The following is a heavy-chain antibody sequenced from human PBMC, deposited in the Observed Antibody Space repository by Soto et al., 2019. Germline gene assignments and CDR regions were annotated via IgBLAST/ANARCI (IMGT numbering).Heavy chain of an antibody. CDR2: ISGSGGST. Sequence: GGSLRLSCAASGFTFSSYAMSWVRQAPGKGLEWVSAISGSGGSTYYADSVKGRFTISRDNSKNTLYLQMNSLRAEDTAVYYCAKDPRGYSYGYAEDYWGQGTLVTVSS. V-gene: IGHV3-23*01. CDR3: AKDPRGYSYGYAEDY. J-gene: IGHJ4*02. D-gene: IGHD5-18*01. CDR1: GFTFSSYA.